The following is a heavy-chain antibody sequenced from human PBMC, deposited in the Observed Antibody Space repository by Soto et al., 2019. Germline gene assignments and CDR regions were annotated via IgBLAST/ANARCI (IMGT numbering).Heavy chain of an antibody. J-gene: IGHJ5*02. CDR3: ASSIWFGENNWFDP. D-gene: IGHD3-10*01. Sequence: QVQLVESGGGVVQPGRSLRLSCAASGFTFSSYGMHWVRQAPGKGLEWVAVIWYDGSNKYYADSVKGRFTISRDNSKXTLYLQXXXXXXXXTAVYYCASSIWFGENNWFDPWGQGTLVTVSS. CDR2: IWYDGSNK. CDR1: GFTFSSYG. V-gene: IGHV3-33*01.